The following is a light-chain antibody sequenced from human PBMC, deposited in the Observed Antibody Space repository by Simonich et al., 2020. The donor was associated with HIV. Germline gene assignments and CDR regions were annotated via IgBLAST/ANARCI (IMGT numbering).Light chain of an antibody. CDR1: SGSVSTRYY. V-gene: IGLV8-61*01. J-gene: IGLJ3*02. CDR3: VLYMGSGIWV. CDR2: STN. Sequence: QTVVTQEPSFSVSPGGQVTLTCALISGSVSTRYYPSWYQQTPGQAPRTLFVSTNTLSSGVPDRFSGSILGNKAALTITGAQADDEADYYCVLYMGSGIWVFGGGTKLTVL.